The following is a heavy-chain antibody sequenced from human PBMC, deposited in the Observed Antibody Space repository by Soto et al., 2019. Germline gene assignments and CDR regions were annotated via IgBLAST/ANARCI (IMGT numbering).Heavy chain of an antibody. CDR1: GYTFTDYY. D-gene: IGHD6-19*01. Sequence: QVQLVQSGAEVKKPGASVKVSCKASGYTFTDYYMHWVRQAPGQGLEWMGWINLNSGGTNYAQKFQGRVTMTGDPSISSAYMELSSLRSDDTAVYYCASVERSGWYTPFDYWGPGIPVTVSS. V-gene: IGHV1-2*02. CDR3: ASVERSGWYTPFDY. CDR2: INLNSGGT. J-gene: IGHJ4*02.